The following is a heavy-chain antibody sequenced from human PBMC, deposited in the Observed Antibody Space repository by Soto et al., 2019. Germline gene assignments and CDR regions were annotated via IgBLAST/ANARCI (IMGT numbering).Heavy chain of an antibody. CDR3: EWTLAFCGGNCYLPNFDT. CDR2: IIPLFGSP. V-gene: IGHV1-69*01. D-gene: IGHD2-21*01. Sequence: QVQLVQSGTEVQKPGSSVKLSCKTSGGTFTNYDISWVRQAPGQGLEWMGGIIPLFGSPHYSPKFEGRVTITADEVSTTAHLELSSLRFDDTAVYFCEWTLAFCGGNCYLPNFDTWGQGTLVIVSS. J-gene: IGHJ4*02. CDR1: GGTFTNYD.